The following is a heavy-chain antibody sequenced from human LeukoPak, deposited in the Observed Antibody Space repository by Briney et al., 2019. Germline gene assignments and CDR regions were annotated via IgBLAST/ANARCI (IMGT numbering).Heavy chain of an antibody. CDR1: GFTFSSYW. J-gene: IGHJ4*02. CDR2: IKQDGSEK. V-gene: IGHV3-7*01. D-gene: IGHD6-19*01. Sequence: GGSLRLSCAASGFTFSSYWMSWVRQAPGKGLEWVANIKQDGSEKYYVDSVKGRFTISRDNAKNTLYLQMNSLRAEDTAVYYCARDSTTSSGWTDYWGQGTLVTVSS. CDR3: ARDSTTSSGWTDY.